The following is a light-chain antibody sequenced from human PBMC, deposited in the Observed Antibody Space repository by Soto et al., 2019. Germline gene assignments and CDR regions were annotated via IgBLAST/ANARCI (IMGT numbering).Light chain of an antibody. Sequence: QSVLTQPPSASGSPGQRVTISCSGSSSNIGSNYVYWYHQLPGTAPKLLIYSNNQRPSGVPDRFSGSKSGTSASLAISGLRSEDEADYYCAAWDDSLSVPYVFGTGTKVTVL. CDR2: SNN. J-gene: IGLJ1*01. CDR3: AAWDDSLSVPYV. V-gene: IGLV1-47*02. CDR1: SSNIGSNY.